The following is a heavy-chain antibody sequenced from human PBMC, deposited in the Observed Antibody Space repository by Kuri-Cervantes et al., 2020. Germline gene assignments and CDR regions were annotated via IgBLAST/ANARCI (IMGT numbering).Heavy chain of an antibody. D-gene: IGHD1-26*01. CDR3: ALGSYLRIDY. CDR2: IRFDGSNK. V-gene: IGHV3-30*02. Sequence: GGSLRLSCAASGFTLGDYAMHWVRQAPGKGLEWVAFIRFDGSNKNYADSVKGRSTISRDNSKNTLYLQMDSLRTEDTAVYYCALGSYLRIDYWGQGTLVTVSS. CDR1: GFTLGDYA. J-gene: IGHJ4*02.